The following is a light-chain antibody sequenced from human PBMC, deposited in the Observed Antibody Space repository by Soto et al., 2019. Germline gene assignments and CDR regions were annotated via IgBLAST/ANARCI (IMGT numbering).Light chain of an antibody. CDR1: SGDVGIYNY. Sequence: QSALTQPASVSGSPGQSITISCTGTSGDVGIYNYVSWYQQCPGKAPKLIIYDVFNRPSGVSDRFSGSKSGNTASLTISGLQPDDEADYYCSSYTRSTTYVFGTGTQLTVL. CDR2: DVF. CDR3: SSYTRSTTYV. V-gene: IGLV2-14*03. J-gene: IGLJ1*01.